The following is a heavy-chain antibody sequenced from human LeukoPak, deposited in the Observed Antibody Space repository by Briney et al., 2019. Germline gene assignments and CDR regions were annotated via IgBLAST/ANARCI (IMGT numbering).Heavy chain of an antibody. J-gene: IGHJ6*02. V-gene: IGHV4-59*01. Sequence: PSETLSLTCTVSGGSISSYYWSWIRQPPGKGLEWIGYIYYSGSTNYNPSLKSRVTISVDTSKNQFSLKLSSVTAADTAVYYCARDQTGGGLSGMDVWGQGTTVTVSS. CDR2: IYYSGST. D-gene: IGHD2-8*02. CDR1: GGSISSYY. CDR3: ARDQTGGGLSGMDV.